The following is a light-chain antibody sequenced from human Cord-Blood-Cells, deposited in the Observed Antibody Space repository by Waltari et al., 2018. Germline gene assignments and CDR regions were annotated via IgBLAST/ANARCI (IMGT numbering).Light chain of an antibody. CDR2: DAS. CDR1: QSVSSY. CDR3: QQRSNWIT. V-gene: IGKV3-11*01. Sequence: EIVLTQSSATLSLSRGERATFSCRASQSVSSYLAWYQQKPGQAPRLLIYDASNRATGIPARFSGSGSGTDFTLTISILEPEDFAVYYCQQRSNWITVGQGTRLEIK. J-gene: IGKJ5*01.